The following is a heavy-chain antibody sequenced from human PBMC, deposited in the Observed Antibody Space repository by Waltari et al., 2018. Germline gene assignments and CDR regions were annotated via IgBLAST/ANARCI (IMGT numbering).Heavy chain of an antibody. Sequence: VQLVQSGAEVKKPGASVKVSCKFSGYSFTELSMHWVRQAPGKGLEWMGGFDPEDGETIYAQKFQGRVTMTEDTSTDTAYMELSSLRSEDTAVYYCATGRGYSSGSYYYYYYGMDVWGQGTTVTVSS. CDR3: ATGRGYSSGSYYYYYYGMDV. CDR2: FDPEDGET. V-gene: IGHV1-24*01. D-gene: IGHD6-19*01. J-gene: IGHJ6*02. CDR1: GYSFTELS.